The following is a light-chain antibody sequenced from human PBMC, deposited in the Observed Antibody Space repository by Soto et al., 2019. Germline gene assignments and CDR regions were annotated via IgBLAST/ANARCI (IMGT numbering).Light chain of an antibody. J-gene: IGKJ1*01. V-gene: IGKV1-39*01. CDR2: AAS. CDR3: QQSYSNPWT. CDR1: QSISSY. Sequence: DIQMTQSPSSLSASVGDRVTITCRASQSISSYLNWYQMKLGKAPKLLIYAASSLQSGVPSRFSGSGSGIDFTLTISSLQPEDFATYYCQQSYSNPWTFGQGTKVEIK.